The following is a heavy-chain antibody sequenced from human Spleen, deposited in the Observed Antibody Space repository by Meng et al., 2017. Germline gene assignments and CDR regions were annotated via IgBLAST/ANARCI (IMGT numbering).Heavy chain of an antibody. Sequence: ASVKVSCKVSGYTLTELSLHWVRQAPGKGLEWMGGFDPENTEIIYAQRFQGRVTMTEDTSTDTAYMELSSLRSEDTAVYYCATFPETGWYYFGYWGQGTLVTVSS. D-gene: IGHD6-19*01. J-gene: IGHJ4*02. V-gene: IGHV1-24*01. CDR2: FDPENTEI. CDR3: ATFPETGWYYFGY. CDR1: GYTLTELS.